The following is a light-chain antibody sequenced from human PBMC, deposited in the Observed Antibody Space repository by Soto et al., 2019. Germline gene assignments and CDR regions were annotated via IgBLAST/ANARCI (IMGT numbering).Light chain of an antibody. CDR2: DNT. CDR1: SSNIGAGYR. V-gene: IGLV1-40*01. J-gene: IGLJ2*01. Sequence: QSVLTQPPSVSGAPGQGVTISCTGSSSNIGAGYRVRWYQQVPGAAPKLLIYDNTNRPSGVSARFFGSKSGTSASLAITGLQAEDGADYYCQSYDRSLSAVVFGGGTKVTVL. CDR3: QSYDRSLSAVV.